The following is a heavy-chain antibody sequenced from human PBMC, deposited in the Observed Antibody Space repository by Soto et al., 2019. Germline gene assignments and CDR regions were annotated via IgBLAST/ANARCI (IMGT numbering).Heavy chain of an antibody. Sequence: GGSLRLSCVASGFTFSSYGMSWVRQAPGKGLEWVSAISGSGRNTCYADSVKGRFTISRDNSKNTLYLQMNSLRAEDTAVYYCAKYKIVVVADYYYYGMDVWGQGTTVTVSS. CDR1: GFTFSSYG. J-gene: IGHJ6*02. V-gene: IGHV3-23*01. CDR2: ISGSGRNT. CDR3: AKYKIVVVADYYYYGMDV. D-gene: IGHD2-15*01.